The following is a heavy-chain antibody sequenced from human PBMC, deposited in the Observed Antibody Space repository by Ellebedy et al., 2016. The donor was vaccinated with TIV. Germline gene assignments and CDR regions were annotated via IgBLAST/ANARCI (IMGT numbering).Heavy chain of an antibody. CDR1: RYTFTGYY. J-gene: IGHJ3*02. CDR2: INPNSGGT. D-gene: IGHD4-23*01. Sequence: ASVKVSXKASRYTFTGYYMHWVRQAPGQGLEWMGWINPNSGGTNYAQKFQGRVTMTRDTSISTAYMELSRLRSDDTAVYYCARVTDYGGHGAFDIWGQGTMVTVSS. V-gene: IGHV1-2*02. CDR3: ARVTDYGGHGAFDI.